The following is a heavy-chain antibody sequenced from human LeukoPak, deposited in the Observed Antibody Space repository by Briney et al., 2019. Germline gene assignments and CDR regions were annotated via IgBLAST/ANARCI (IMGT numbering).Heavy chain of an antibody. J-gene: IGHJ4*02. CDR2: ISAYNGNT. CDR1: GYTFTSYG. Sequence: ASVKVSCKASGYTFTSYGISWVRQAPGQGLEWMGWISAYNGNTNYAQKLQGRVTMTRNTSISTAYMELRSLRSDDTAVYYCAREEGQQLAYYFDYWGQGTLVTVSS. CDR3: AREEGQQLAYYFDY. D-gene: IGHD6-13*01. V-gene: IGHV1-18*01.